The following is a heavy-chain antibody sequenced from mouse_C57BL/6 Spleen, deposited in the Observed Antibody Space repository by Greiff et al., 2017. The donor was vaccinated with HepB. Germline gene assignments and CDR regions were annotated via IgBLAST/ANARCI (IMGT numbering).Heavy chain of an antibody. Sequence: QVQLQQSGAELVRPGTSVKVSCKASGYAFTNYLIEWVKQRPGQGLEWIGVINPGSGGTNYNEKFKGKATLTADKSSSTAYMQLSSLTSEDSAVYFCARQSYYYGSSSSFDYWGQGTTLTVSS. CDR1: GYAFTNYL. CDR2: INPGSGGT. J-gene: IGHJ2*01. CDR3: ARQSYYYGSSSSFDY. V-gene: IGHV1-54*01. D-gene: IGHD1-1*01.